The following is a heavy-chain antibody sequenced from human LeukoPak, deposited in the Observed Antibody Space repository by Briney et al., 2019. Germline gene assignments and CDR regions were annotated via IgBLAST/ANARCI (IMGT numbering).Heavy chain of an antibody. CDR3: ARDLICSGGSCYSY. CDR2: IYSGGST. Sequence: QPGGSLRLSCAASGFTVSSNHMSWVRQAPGKGLEWVSVIYSGGSTYYADSVKGRFTISRDNSKNTLYLQMNSLRAEDTAVYYCARDLICSGGSCYSYWGQGTLVTVSS. D-gene: IGHD2-15*01. V-gene: IGHV3-53*01. J-gene: IGHJ4*02. CDR1: GFTVSSNH.